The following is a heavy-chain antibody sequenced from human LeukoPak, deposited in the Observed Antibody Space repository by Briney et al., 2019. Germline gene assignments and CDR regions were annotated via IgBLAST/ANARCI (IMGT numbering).Heavy chain of an antibody. D-gene: IGHD3-10*01. J-gene: IGHJ4*02. CDR1: GGSISSSRYY. V-gene: IGHV4-39*01. Sequence: PSETLSLTGTVSGGSISSSRYYWGWIRQPPGKGLEWIGSVYHSGSSYYNPSLKSRVTISVDTSKNQFSLKLSSVTAADTAVYYCARHSSYYGNFDYWGQGTLVTVSS. CDR2: VYHSGSS. CDR3: ARHSSYYGNFDY.